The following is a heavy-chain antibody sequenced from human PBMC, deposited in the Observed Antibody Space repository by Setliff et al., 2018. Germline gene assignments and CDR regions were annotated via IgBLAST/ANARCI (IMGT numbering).Heavy chain of an antibody. J-gene: IGHJ4*02. D-gene: IGHD1-26*01. V-gene: IGHV4-34*01. Sequence: SETLSLTCGVYGGGGSFSNYYWSWIRQPPGKGLEWIGEISPVGSTNYNPSLRSRVTMSLDASKNRFSLNLTSVTAADTAVYFCARTGTYRYFDYWGQGALVTSPQ. CDR1: GGGGSFSNYY. CDR2: ISPVGST. CDR3: ARTGTYRYFDY.